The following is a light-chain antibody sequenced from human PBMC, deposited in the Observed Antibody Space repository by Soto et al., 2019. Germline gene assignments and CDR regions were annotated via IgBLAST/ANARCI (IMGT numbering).Light chain of an antibody. CDR3: SSFSFTPRGTMV. CDR1: SSDIGGYDY. V-gene: IGLV2-14*01. CDR2: EVS. Sequence: QSALTQPASVSGSPGQSITISCTGTSSDIGGYDYVSWYQQHPGKAPKLMICEVSNRPSGVSDRFSGSKSGNTASLTISGLQAEDEADYYCSSFSFTPRGTMVFGGGTKLTVL. J-gene: IGLJ2*01.